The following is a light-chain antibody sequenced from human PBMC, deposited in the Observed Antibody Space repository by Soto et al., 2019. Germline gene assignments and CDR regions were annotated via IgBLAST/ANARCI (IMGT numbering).Light chain of an antibody. Sequence: EIVLTQSPATLSLSPGERATLSCRASQSVRRYLAWYQQKPGQAPRLLIHDASNMATGIPARFSGSGSGTDFTLTISSLEAEDFAVYYCQQRSNWPLITFGQGTRLEIK. J-gene: IGKJ5*01. CDR1: QSVRRY. V-gene: IGKV3-11*01. CDR3: QQRSNWPLIT. CDR2: DAS.